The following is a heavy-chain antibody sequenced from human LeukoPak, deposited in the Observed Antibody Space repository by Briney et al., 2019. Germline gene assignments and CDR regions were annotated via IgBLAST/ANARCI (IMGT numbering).Heavy chain of an antibody. CDR3: ASSYDFWSGYRHDDAFDI. CDR2: IYSSGST. Sequence: GGSLRLSCAASGFTVSSNYMSWVRQAPGKGLEWVSVIYSSGSTYYADSVKGRFTISRDNSKNTLYLQMNSLRAEDTAVYYCASSYDFWSGYRHDDAFDIWGQGTMVTVSS. CDR1: GFTVSSNY. D-gene: IGHD3-3*01. J-gene: IGHJ3*02. V-gene: IGHV3-53*01.